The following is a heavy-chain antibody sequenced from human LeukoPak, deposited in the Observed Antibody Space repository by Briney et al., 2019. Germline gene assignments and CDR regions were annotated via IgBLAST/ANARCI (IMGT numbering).Heavy chain of an antibody. V-gene: IGHV4-4*07. CDR2: IYTSGST. Sequence: TSETLSLXCTVSGGSISSYYWSWNRQPAGKGLEWIGRIYTSGSTNYNPSLKSRVTMSVDTSKNQFSLKLSSVTAADTAVYYCARQDSSGYDDAFDIWGQGTMVTVSS. J-gene: IGHJ3*02. CDR1: GGSISSYY. D-gene: IGHD3-22*01. CDR3: ARQDSSGYDDAFDI.